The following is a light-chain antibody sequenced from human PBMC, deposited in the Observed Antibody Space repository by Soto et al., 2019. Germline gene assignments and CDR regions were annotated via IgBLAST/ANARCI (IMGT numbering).Light chain of an antibody. CDR1: SSNIGAAYA. Sequence: QSVLTQPPSVSGAPGQRVTISCSGSSSNIGAAYAVHWYQQFPGTAPKVLIYGDSNRPSGVPDRFSGSKSGTSASLAISGLQAEDEADYYCQSYDSSRGGIYVFGTGTKLTVL. J-gene: IGLJ1*01. CDR2: GDS. CDR3: QSYDSSRGGIYV. V-gene: IGLV1-40*01.